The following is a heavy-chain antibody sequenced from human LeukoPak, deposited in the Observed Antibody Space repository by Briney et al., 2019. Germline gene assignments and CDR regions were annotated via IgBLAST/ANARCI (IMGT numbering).Heavy chain of an antibody. J-gene: IGHJ4*02. CDR2: IYYSGST. CDR3: ARQTGRFSPDY. CDR1: GGSISSSSYY. Sequence: SETLSLTCTVSGGSISSSSYYWGWIRQPPGKGLEWIGSIYYSGSTYYNPSLKSRVTISVDTSKNQFSLKLSSVTAADTAVHYCARQTGRFSPDYWGQGTLVTVSS. V-gene: IGHV4-39*01. D-gene: IGHD3-3*01.